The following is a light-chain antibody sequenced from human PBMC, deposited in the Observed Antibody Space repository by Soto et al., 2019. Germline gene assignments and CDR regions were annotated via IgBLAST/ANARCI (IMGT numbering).Light chain of an antibody. J-gene: IGKJ5*01. V-gene: IGKV2-28*01. CDR1: QSLLHTNGKKY. CDR2: LGS. CDR3: MQALQAPIT. Sequence: DIVMTQSPLSLPVTPGEPASISCRSSQSLLHTNGKKYMDWYLQKPVQSPQLLIYLGSNRASGVPDRFSGGGSGTDFSLKISRLEAEDVGVYYCMQALQAPITFGQGTRLEIK.